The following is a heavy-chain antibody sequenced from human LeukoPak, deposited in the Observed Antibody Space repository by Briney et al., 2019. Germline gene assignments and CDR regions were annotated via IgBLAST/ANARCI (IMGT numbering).Heavy chain of an antibody. D-gene: IGHD2-2*01. J-gene: IGHJ5*02. Sequence: SETLSLTCTVSGGSISSYYWSWIRQPPGKGLEWIGYIYTSGSTNYNPSLKSRVTISVDTSKHQFSLKLSSVTAADTAVYYCARRILVPLGGDWFDPWGQGTLVTVSS. CDR1: GGSISSYY. V-gene: IGHV4-4*09. CDR2: IYTSGST. CDR3: ARRILVPLGGDWFDP.